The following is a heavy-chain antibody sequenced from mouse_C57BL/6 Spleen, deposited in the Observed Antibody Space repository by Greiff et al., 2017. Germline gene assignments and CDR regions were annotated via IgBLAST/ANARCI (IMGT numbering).Heavy chain of an antibody. CDR3: ARRGIYYDYDDYAMDY. Sequence: QVQLQQPGAELVKPGASVKMSCKASGYTFTSYWITWVKQRPGQGLEWIGDIYPGSGSTNYNEKFKSKATLTVDTSSSTAYMQLSSLTSEDSAVYYCARRGIYYDYDDYAMDYWGQGTSVTVSS. D-gene: IGHD2-4*01. V-gene: IGHV1-55*01. J-gene: IGHJ4*01. CDR1: GYTFTSYW. CDR2: IYPGSGST.